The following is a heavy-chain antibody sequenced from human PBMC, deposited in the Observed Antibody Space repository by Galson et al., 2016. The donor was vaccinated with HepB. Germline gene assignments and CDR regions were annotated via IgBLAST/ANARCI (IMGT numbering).Heavy chain of an antibody. CDR3: ARDIPSYYDFWSGYPDY. D-gene: IGHD3-3*01. Sequence: SVKVSCKASGYTFTSYGISWVRQAPGQGLEWMGWISAYNGNTNYAQKLQGRVTMTTDRSTSTAYMELRSLRSDDTAVYYCARDIPSYYDFWSGYPDYWGQGTLVTVSS. J-gene: IGHJ4*02. CDR1: GYTFTSYG. V-gene: IGHV1-18*04. CDR2: ISAYNGNT.